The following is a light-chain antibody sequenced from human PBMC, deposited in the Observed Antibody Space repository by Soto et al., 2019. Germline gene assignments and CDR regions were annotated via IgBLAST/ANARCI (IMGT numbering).Light chain of an antibody. CDR2: ANN. CDR3: QSFDNNLSGAV. CDR1: SSNIGAGYD. J-gene: IGLJ7*01. V-gene: IGLV1-40*01. Sequence: QSVLTQPPSVSGAPGQRVTISCTGSSSNIGAGYDVHWYQHLPGTAPKLLIFANNYRPSGVPDRFSGSKSDTSASLAITGLQAEDEADYSCQSFDNNLSGAVFGGGTQLTVL.